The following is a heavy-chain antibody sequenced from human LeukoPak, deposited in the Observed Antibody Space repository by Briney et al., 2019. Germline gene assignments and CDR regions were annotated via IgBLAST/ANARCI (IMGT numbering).Heavy chain of an antibody. CDR3: ARAYSYGFLDD. Sequence: PGGSLRLSCAASGFIVSDNHMSWVRQAPGKGLEWVSFIYRSGSAHYADFVEGRFTISRDNSKNTLYLQMNCLRVEDTAVYYCARAYSYGFLDDWGQGTLVTVSS. D-gene: IGHD5-18*01. CDR2: IYRSGSA. J-gene: IGHJ4*02. CDR1: GFIVSDNH. V-gene: IGHV3-66*02.